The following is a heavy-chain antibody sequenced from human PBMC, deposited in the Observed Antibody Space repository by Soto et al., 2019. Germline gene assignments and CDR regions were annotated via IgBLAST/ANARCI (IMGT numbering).Heavy chain of an antibody. CDR3: VRYCSRTSCYKYYGMDV. Sequence: PGESLKISCRGSGYSFTTYWINWVRQMPGKGLEWMGNIDPSGSYTNYSPSFQGHVTISADKSISTAYLQWSSLKASDTAMYYCVRYCSRTSCYKYYGMDVWGQGTTVT. J-gene: IGHJ6*02. CDR2: IDPSGSYT. V-gene: IGHV5-10-1*01. CDR1: GYSFTTYW. D-gene: IGHD2-2*02.